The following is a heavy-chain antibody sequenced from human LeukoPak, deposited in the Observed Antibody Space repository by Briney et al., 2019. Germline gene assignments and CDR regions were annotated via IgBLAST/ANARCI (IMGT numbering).Heavy chain of an antibody. CDR2: ISSDGNDK. D-gene: IGHD5-12*01. J-gene: IGHJ4*02. V-gene: IGHV3-30*03. Sequence: PGGSLRLSCAASGVTFRSYGMHWVRQAPGKGLEWVALISSDGNDKLYGDSVRGRFTISRDDSKSTLYLQMNSLRAEDTAVYYCTTKVIRGNSGDDYDDWGQGTLVPSPQ. CDR1: GVTFRSYG. CDR3: TTKVIRGNSGDDYDD.